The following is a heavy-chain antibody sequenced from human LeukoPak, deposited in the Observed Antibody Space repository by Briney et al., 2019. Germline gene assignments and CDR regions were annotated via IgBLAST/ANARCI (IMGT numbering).Heavy chain of an antibody. CDR3: AAERGLHGLDI. D-gene: IGHD2-8*01. J-gene: IGHJ3*02. Sequence: ASVKVSCKVSGYTLTKVSIHWVRQVPGKGLEWMGGFNPEDGKIILAQRFQGRVTMTEDTPADTAYMELKSLRSEDTAVYFCAAERGLHGLDIWGQGTLVTVSS. CDR1: GYTLTKVS. V-gene: IGHV1-24*01. CDR2: FNPEDGKI.